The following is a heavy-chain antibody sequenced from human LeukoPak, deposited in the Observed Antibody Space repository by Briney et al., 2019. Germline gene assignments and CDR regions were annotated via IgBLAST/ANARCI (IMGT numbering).Heavy chain of an antibody. CDR1: GYTFTTYD. J-gene: IGHJ4*02. CDR2: ISTYNGNT. V-gene: IGHV1-18*01. Sequence: ASVTLSCKASGYTFTTYDSNWLRQAPGQGLEWMGCISTYNGNTNYAQKLQGRVPMTTDISTSKTYMELRSLRSDATAVYYCARTCSTTSCYVIYWGQGTLVTVSS. CDR3: ARTCSTTSCYVIY. D-gene: IGHD2-2*01.